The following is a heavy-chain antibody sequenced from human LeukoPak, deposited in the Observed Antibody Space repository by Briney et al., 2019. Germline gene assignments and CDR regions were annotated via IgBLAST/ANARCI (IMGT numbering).Heavy chain of an antibody. CDR3: ARVSAAGFPFDY. V-gene: IGHV4-4*07. CDR1: GGSISSYY. D-gene: IGHD6-13*01. J-gene: IGHJ4*02. Sequence: SETLSLTCTVSGGSISSYYWSWIRQPAGKGLEWIGRIYTSGSTNYNPSLKSRVTMSVDTSKNQFPLKLSSVTAADTAVYYCARVSAAGFPFDYWGQGTLVTVSS. CDR2: IYTSGST.